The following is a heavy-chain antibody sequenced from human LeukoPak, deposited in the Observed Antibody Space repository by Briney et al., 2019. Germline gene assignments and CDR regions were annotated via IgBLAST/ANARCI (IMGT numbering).Heavy chain of an antibody. D-gene: IGHD3-22*01. CDR1: GYTFTSYY. Sequence: ASVKVSCKASGYTFTSYYMHWVRQAPGQGLEWMGVINPSGGTTNYAQKFQGRVTMTRDTSTSTVYMELSSLRSEDTAVYYCARGSTPSYYYDSSGHFDYWGQGTLVTVSS. J-gene: IGHJ4*02. V-gene: IGHV1-46*01. CDR3: ARGSTPSYYYDSSGHFDY. CDR2: INPSGGTT.